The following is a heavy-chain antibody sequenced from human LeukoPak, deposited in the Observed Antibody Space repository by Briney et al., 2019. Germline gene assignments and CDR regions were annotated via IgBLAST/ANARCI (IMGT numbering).Heavy chain of an antibody. CDR1: GFTSSNYA. V-gene: IGHV3-30*01. Sequence: GGSLRLSCAASGFTSSNYAMHWVRQAPGKGLEWVAVISFDATKEYFGKSVKGRFTISRDNSKATLYLQMHRLRIEDTALYFCARFKVGTNTTQKNAFDIWGRGTVVAVSS. CDR3: ARFKVGTNTTQKNAFDI. J-gene: IGHJ3*02. CDR2: ISFDATKE. D-gene: IGHD1-1*01.